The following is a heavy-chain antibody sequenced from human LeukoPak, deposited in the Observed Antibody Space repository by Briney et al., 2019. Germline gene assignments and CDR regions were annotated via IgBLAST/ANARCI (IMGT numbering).Heavy chain of an antibody. Sequence: PGGSLRLSCAASGFTFSNYAMSWVRQTPGKGLECVSVVTGSGGDTYYTGSVNGRFTISRDNSKNTLYLQMNSLRAEDTAVYYCARGTLEHCSGASCYRLDSWGQGTLVTVSS. CDR3: ARGTLEHCSGASCYRLDS. CDR1: GFTFSNYA. D-gene: IGHD2-15*01. J-gene: IGHJ5*01. V-gene: IGHV3-23*01. CDR2: VTGSGGDT.